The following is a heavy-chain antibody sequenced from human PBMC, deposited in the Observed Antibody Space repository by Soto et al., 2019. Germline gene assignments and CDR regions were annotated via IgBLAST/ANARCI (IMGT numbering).Heavy chain of an antibody. D-gene: IGHD3-3*01. Sequence: EVQLLESGGGLVQPGGSRRISCAASGFTFSTYSMTWVRQAPGKGLEWVSTISGSGGSTYYIDSVKGRFTISRDNSKNTLYLQMNSLRAEDTAIYYCAKDWTSFWGQGTMVAVSS. J-gene: IGHJ3*01. CDR3: AKDWTSF. CDR2: ISGSGGST. V-gene: IGHV3-23*01. CDR1: GFTFSTYS.